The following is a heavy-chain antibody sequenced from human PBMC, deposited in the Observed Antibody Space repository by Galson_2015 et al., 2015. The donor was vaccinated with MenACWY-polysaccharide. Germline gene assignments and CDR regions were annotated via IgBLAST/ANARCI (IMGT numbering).Heavy chain of an antibody. V-gene: IGHV1-8*01. CDR2: MNPNSGNT. CDR1: GYKFTSYD. Sequence: SVKVSCKAPGYKFTSYDINWVRQATGQGLEWMGWMNPNSGNTGYAQKFQGRVTMTSNSAIMTAYMELSSLRSEDTAVYYCARIIARKYTFADSWGQGTLVTVSS. CDR3: ARIIARKYTFADS. J-gene: IGHJ4*02. D-gene: IGHD2-21*01.